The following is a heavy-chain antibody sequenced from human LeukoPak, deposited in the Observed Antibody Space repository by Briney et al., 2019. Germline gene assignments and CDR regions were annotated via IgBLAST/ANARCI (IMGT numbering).Heavy chain of an antibody. Sequence: PGGSLRLSCAASGFTFSSYSMNWVRQAPGKGPEWVSSISSSSSYIYYADSVKGRFTISRDNAKNSLYLQMNSLRAEDTAVYYCARASQLYLDYYYYMDVWGKGTTVTISS. CDR2: ISSSSSYI. CDR1: GFTFSSYS. J-gene: IGHJ6*03. V-gene: IGHV3-21*01. CDR3: ARASQLYLDYYYYMDV. D-gene: IGHD5-18*01.